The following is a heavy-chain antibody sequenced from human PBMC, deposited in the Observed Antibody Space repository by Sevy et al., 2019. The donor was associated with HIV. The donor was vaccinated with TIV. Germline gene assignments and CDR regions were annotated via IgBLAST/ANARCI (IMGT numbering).Heavy chain of an antibody. D-gene: IGHD5-18*01. V-gene: IGHV3-74*01. CDR2: ISPDGSTT. Sequence: GGSLRLSCTASGFSFSSDWMHWVRQAPGKGLMWVSHISPDGSTTRYADSVKGRFTSSRDNAKNTLFLQMNSLRAEDTAVYYCAKDGLWLSVAYWGQGTLVTVSS. CDR1: GFSFSSDW. CDR3: AKDGLWLSVAY. J-gene: IGHJ4*02.